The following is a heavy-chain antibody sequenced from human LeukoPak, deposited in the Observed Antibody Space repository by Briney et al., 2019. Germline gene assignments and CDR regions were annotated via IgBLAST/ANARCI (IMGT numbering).Heavy chain of an antibody. Sequence: SETLSLTCTVSGGSISSSSYYWGWIRQPPGKGLEWIGSIYYSGSTCYNPSLKSRVTISVDTSKNQFSLKLSSVTAADTAVYYCASGDQMVQGVIIHWGQGTLVTVSS. CDR1: GGSISSSSYY. CDR3: ASGDQMVQGVIIH. D-gene: IGHD3-10*01. V-gene: IGHV4-39*01. CDR2: IYYSGST. J-gene: IGHJ4*02.